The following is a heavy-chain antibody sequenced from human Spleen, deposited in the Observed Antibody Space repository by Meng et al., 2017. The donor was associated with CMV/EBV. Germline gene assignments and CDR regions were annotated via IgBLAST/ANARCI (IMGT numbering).Heavy chain of an antibody. CDR1: GDSIGTYY. V-gene: IGHV3-7*01. CDR2: IKQDGSEK. CDR3: ARGSEGDYYYYGMDV. Sequence: GGSLRLSCTVSGDSIGTYYWSWVRQAPGKGLEWVANIKQDGSEKYYVDSVKGRFAISRDKAEKSLSLQMNRLSDEDTAVYYCARGSEGDYYYYGMDVWGQGTTVTVSS. J-gene: IGHJ6*02. D-gene: IGHD6-19*01.